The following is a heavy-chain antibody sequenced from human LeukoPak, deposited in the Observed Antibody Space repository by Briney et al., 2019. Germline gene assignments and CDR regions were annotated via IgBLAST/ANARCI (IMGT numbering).Heavy chain of an antibody. J-gene: IGHJ4*02. CDR2: ITGIGGVT. V-gene: IGHV3-23*01. D-gene: IGHD3-22*01. Sequence: HSGGSLRLSCAASGFSFSDYAMAWVRQAPGKGLEWVSVITGIGGVTHYAGSVKGRFTISRDNSKNTLYLQMNNLRVEDTARYYCAKDGLYYDGSTHIYYFDYWGQGTLVAVSS. CDR1: GFSFSDYA. CDR3: AKDGLYYDGSTHIYYFDY.